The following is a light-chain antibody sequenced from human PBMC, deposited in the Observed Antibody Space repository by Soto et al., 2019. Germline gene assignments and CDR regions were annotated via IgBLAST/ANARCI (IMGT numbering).Light chain of an antibody. V-gene: IGKV3-15*01. CDR2: GTS. CDR1: QSFSSN. CDR3: QQYYNSHIT. J-gene: IGKJ4*01. Sequence: ELVMTQSPATLSVSPGERATLSCRASQSFSSNVAWYQQKPGQAPRLLIYGTSTRVTGIPARFSGSGSGTEFTLTISSLQSDHFAVYYCQQYYNSHITFGGGTKV.